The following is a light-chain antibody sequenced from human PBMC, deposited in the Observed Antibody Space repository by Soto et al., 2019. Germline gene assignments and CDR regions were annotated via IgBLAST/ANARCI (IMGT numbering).Light chain of an antibody. Sequence: EIVLTQSPGTLSLSPGERASLSCRASQRVSSEKLAWYQQKPGQAPRLLIFGASGRATGIPERFSGSGSGTDFSLTISRLEPEDSAVYYCQQYGSSLLTFGGGTKVDIK. J-gene: IGKJ4*01. CDR2: GAS. V-gene: IGKV3-20*01. CDR1: QRVSSEK. CDR3: QQYGSSLLT.